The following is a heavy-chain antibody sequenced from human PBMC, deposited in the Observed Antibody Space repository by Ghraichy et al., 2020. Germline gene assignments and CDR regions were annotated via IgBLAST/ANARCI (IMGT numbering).Heavy chain of an antibody. J-gene: IGHJ4*02. CDR2: IYHSGST. CDR3: ARGLYSSGWNFDY. CDR1: GGSISSSNW. Sequence: SETLSLTCAVSGGSISSSNWWSWVRQPPGKGLEWIGDIYHSGSTNYNPSLKSRVTISVDKSKNQFSLKLSSVTAADTAVYYCARGLYSSGWNFDYWGQGTLVTVSS. D-gene: IGHD6-19*01. V-gene: IGHV4-4*02.